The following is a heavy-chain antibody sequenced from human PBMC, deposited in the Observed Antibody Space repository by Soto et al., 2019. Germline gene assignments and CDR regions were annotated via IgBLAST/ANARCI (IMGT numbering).Heavy chain of an antibody. Sequence: QVQLVESGGGVVQPGRSLRLSCAASGFTFSSYAMHWVRQAPGKGLEWVAVMSYDGSNKYYADSVKGRFTISRDNSKNTLYLQMNSLRAEDTAVYYCAREDYSQFRFRYYYYGMDVWGQGTTVTVSS. J-gene: IGHJ6*02. V-gene: IGHV3-30-3*01. D-gene: IGHD4-4*01. CDR2: MSYDGSNK. CDR3: AREDYSQFRFRYYYYGMDV. CDR1: GFTFSSYA.